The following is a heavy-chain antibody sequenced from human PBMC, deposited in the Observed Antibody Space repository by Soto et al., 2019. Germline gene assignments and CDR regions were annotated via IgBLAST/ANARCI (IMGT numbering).Heavy chain of an antibody. CDR3: AKPPQDFGVVTPSPFDP. V-gene: IGHV3-23*01. J-gene: IGHJ5*02. CDR2: ISGSGGST. CDR1: GFTFSSYA. Sequence: GGSLRLSCAASGFTFSSYAMSWVRQAPGKGLEWVSAISGSGGSTYYADSVKGRFTISRDNSKNTLYLQMNSLRAEDTAVYYCAKPPQDFGVVTPSPFDPWGQGTLVTVSS. D-gene: IGHD3-3*01.